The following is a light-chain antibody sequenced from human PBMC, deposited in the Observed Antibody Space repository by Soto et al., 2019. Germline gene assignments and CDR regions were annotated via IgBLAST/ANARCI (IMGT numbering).Light chain of an antibody. Sequence: EIVLTQSPDTLSLSPGERATLSCRASQSVSSDYLVWYQQKPGLPPRLLIYGASSRATGIPDKFSGSGSGTDLSLTISRLEPEDFAVYYCQHYDNSLLTFGGGTKVDIK. CDR3: QHYDNSLLT. V-gene: IGKV3-20*01. J-gene: IGKJ4*01. CDR2: GAS. CDR1: QSVSSDY.